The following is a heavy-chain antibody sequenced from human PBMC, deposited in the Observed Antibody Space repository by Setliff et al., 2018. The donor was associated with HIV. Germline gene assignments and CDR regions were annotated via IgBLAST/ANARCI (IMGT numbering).Heavy chain of an antibody. CDR3: ARVTIFGVDMTRVDGFDI. V-gene: IGHV3-20*01. D-gene: IGHD3-3*01. CDR2: INWNGGNT. J-gene: IGHJ3*02. CDR1: GFRFDDYG. Sequence: GGSLRLSCVASGFRFDDYGMTWVRQVPGKGLEWVSDINWNGGNTGYSDSVKGRFTISRDNVNNSLYLQMNSLRDEDTALYHCARVTIFGVDMTRVDGFDIWGQGTMVTVS.